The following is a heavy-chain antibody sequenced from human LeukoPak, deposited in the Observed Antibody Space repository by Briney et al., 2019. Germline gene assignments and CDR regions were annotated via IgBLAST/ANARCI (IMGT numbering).Heavy chain of an antibody. J-gene: IGHJ5*02. CDR3: ARDYPYYDILTGYSQDQTPLLIGFDP. D-gene: IGHD3-9*01. CDR2: ISAYNGNT. V-gene: IGHV1-18*01. CDR1: GYTFTSYG. Sequence: GASVKVSCKASGYTFTSYGISWVRQAPGQGLEWMGWISAYNGNTNYAQKLQGRVTMTTDTSTSTAYMELRSLRSDDTAVYYCARDYPYYDILTGYSQDQTPLLIGFDPWGQGTLVTVSS.